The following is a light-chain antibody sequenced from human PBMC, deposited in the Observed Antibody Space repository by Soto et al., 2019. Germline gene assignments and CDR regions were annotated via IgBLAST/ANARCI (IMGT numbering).Light chain of an antibody. Sequence: EVVLTHSPGTLSLSPGDRATLSRRASQPVGSAYLAWYRQTLGQAPRPLIYATSSRATGISDRFSGSGSGTEFTLTISRLEPEDFATYYCHQHGDSPWTFGQGTRVDIK. J-gene: IGKJ1*01. CDR3: HQHGDSPWT. V-gene: IGKV3-20*01. CDR2: ATS. CDR1: QPVGSAY.